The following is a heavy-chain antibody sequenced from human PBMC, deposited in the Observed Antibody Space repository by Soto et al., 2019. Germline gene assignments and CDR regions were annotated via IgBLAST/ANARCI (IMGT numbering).Heavy chain of an antibody. J-gene: IGHJ5*02. CDR2: IDSSGEK. CDR3: ARRHLAVAVSPWFDP. V-gene: IGHV2-26*01. D-gene: IGHD6-19*01. Sequence: QVTLKESGPVLVKPTETLTLRCTVSGLSITDSEMGVSWIRQPPGQPLEWLAHIDSSGEKSYRTFLKSRLAISKYTSKSQIVLTMTNMDPADTATYYCARRHLAVAVSPWFDPWGQGIPVTVSS. CDR1: GLSITDSEMG.